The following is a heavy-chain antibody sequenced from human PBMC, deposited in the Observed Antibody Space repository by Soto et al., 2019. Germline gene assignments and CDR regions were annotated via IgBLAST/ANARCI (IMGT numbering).Heavy chain of an antibody. Sequence: ASETLSLTCTVSGGSVSSGSYYWIWIRQPPGKGLEWIGYIYYSGTTHYNPSLKSRVTISVDTSKKQFSLKLTSVTAADTAVYYCARERTGDTTFFDYWGRGTLVTVSS. V-gene: IGHV4-61*01. CDR3: ARERTGDTTFFDY. CDR1: GGSVSSGSYY. D-gene: IGHD1-26*01. J-gene: IGHJ4*02. CDR2: IYYSGTT.